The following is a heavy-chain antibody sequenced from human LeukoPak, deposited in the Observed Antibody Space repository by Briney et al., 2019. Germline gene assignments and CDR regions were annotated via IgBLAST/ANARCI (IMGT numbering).Heavy chain of an antibody. CDR2: INAGNGNT. CDR3: AKRYYDFWNGSIA. V-gene: IGHV1-3*01. J-gene: IGHJ5*02. D-gene: IGHD3-3*01. CDR1: GYTLTSYA. Sequence: GASVKVSCKASGYTLTSYAMHWVRQAPGQRLEWMGWINAGNGNTKYSQKFQGRVSITRDTSASTAYMELSSLRSEDTAVYYCAKRYYDFWNGSIAWGQGTLVTVSS.